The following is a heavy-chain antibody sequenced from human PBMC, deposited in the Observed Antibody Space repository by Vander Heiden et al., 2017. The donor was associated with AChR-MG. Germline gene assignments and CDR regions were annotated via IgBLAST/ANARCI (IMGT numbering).Heavy chain of an antibody. V-gene: IGHV5-51*03. CDR3: ARQVGAGPFDY. D-gene: IGHD1-26*01. CDR2: INPGDSDT. J-gene: IGHJ4*02. Sequence: EVQLVQSGAEVKKPGESLKNSRKTSGYRLTINWIGWVRQMPGKGPEWMTIINPGDSDTRYSPSFRGQVTISADKSISTAYLQWSSLKASDTAMYYCARQVGAGPFDYWGQGTLVTVSS. CDR1: GYRLTINW.